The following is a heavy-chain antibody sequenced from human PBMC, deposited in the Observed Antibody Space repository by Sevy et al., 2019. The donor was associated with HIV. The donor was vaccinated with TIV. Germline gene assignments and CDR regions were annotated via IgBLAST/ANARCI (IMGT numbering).Heavy chain of an antibody. Sequence: GGSLRLSCAASGFSISDYYMNWIRQAPGKGLQWISYISSSGDTIYYADSVKGRFTISRDNAKNSLYLQLNSLRAEDTAVYYCARDHEKDGELGDYYYYAMDVWGRGTTVTVSS. CDR3: ARDHEKDGELGDYYYYAMDV. CDR1: GFSISDYY. V-gene: IGHV3-11*01. CDR2: ISSSGDTI. D-gene: IGHD3-16*01. J-gene: IGHJ6*02.